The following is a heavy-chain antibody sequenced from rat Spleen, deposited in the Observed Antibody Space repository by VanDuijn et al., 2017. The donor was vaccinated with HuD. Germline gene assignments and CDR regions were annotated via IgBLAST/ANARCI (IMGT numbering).Heavy chain of an antibody. V-gene: IGHV5-7*01. CDR3: TREGNSGYDY. CDR2: ISYDGSRT. J-gene: IGHJ2*01. D-gene: IGHD4-3*01. Sequence: EVQLVESGGGLVQPGRSLKLSCAASGFTFSDYNMAWVRQAPKKGLEWVATISYDGSRTYYRDSVKGRFTISRDNAKSTLYLQMDSLRSEDTATHYCTREGNSGYDYWGQGVMVTVSS. CDR1: GFTFSDYN.